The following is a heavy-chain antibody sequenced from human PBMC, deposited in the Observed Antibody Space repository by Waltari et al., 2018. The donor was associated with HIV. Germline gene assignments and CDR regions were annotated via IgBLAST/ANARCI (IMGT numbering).Heavy chain of an antibody. CDR1: RFTFSHYS. J-gene: IGHJ3*02. CDR2: ISSGSVYI. D-gene: IGHD5-12*01. V-gene: IGHV3-21*01. CDR3: ARDEAEMATLTAFDI. Sequence: EVQLVESGGGLVKPGGSLRLSCAASRFTFSHYSLHWVRQAPGKGLEWVSSISSGSVYIYYADSVKGRFTISRDNAKNSLYLQMNSLRAEDTAVYYCARDEAEMATLTAFDIWGQGTMVTVSS.